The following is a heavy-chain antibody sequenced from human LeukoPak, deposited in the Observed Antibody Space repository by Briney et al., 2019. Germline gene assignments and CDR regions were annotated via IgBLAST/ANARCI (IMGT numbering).Heavy chain of an antibody. CDR1: GGSISSGDYY. V-gene: IGHV4-30-4*01. CDR2: IYYSGSA. Sequence: SQTLSLTCTVSGGSISSGDYYWSWIRQPPGKGLEWIGYIYYSGSAYYNPSLKSRVTISVDTSKNQFSLKLSSVTAADTAVYYCARGQGLMITFGGATYFDLWGRGTLVTVSS. D-gene: IGHD3-16*01. J-gene: IGHJ2*01. CDR3: ARGQGLMITFGGATYFDL.